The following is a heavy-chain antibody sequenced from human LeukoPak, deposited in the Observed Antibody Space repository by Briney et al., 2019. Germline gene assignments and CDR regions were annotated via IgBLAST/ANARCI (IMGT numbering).Heavy chain of an antibody. V-gene: IGHV4-34*01. J-gene: IGHJ5*02. Sequence: PSESLSLTCAVYGGSFSGYYWNWIRQPPGKGLEWIGEINHSGSTNYNPSLKSRVTISVDTSNNPFSLKLSSVTAADTAVYYCARGSYDYGSGSYYWFDPWGQGTLVTVSS. D-gene: IGHD3-10*01. CDR2: INHSGST. CDR3: ARGSYDYGSGSYYWFDP. CDR1: GGSFSGYY.